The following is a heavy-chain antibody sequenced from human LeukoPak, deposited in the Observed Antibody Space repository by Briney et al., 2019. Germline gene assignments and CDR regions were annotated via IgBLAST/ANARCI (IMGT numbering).Heavy chain of an antibody. CDR1: GYTFTGYY. J-gene: IGHJ4*02. V-gene: IGHV1-2*02. CDR2: INPNSGGT. Sequence: ASVKVSCKASGYTFTGYYMHWVRQAPGQGLEWLGWINPNSGGTNYAEEFQDRVTMTGDTSISTAYMELSSLKSDDTAVYYCARVRVGGGSYGGLDYWGQGTLVTVSS. CDR3: ARVRVGGGSYGGLDY. D-gene: IGHD1-26*01.